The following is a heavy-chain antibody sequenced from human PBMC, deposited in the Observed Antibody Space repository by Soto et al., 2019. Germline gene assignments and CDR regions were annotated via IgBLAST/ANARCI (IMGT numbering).Heavy chain of an antibody. CDR3: ARRGYSAFDY. CDR1: GDSVSSNSAA. V-gene: IGHV6-1*01. CDR2: TYYRSRWYN. Sequence: SQTLSLTCAISGDSVSSNSAAWNWVRQSPSRGLEWLGRTYYRSRWYNDYAESVKSRIIINPDTSKNHFSLQLNSVTPEDTAVYYCARRGYSAFDYWGQGALVTVSS. D-gene: IGHD1-26*01. J-gene: IGHJ4*02.